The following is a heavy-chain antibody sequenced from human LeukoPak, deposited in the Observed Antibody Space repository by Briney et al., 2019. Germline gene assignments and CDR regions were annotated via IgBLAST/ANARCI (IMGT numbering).Heavy chain of an antibody. J-gene: IGHJ6*03. CDR2: INWNGGST. CDR3: ARDLTYYDSSGYYSDYYYMDV. V-gene: IGHV3-20*04. Sequence: GGSLRLSCAASGFTFDDYGMSWVRQAPGKGPEWVSGINWNGGSTGYADSVKGRFTISRDNAKNSLYLQMNSLRAEDTALYYCARDLTYYDSSGYYSDYYYMDVWGKGTTVTVSS. D-gene: IGHD3-22*01. CDR1: GFTFDDYG.